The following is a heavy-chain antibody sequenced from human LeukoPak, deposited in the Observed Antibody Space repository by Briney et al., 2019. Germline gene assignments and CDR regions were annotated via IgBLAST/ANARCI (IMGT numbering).Heavy chain of an antibody. CDR1: GYTFTSYG. V-gene: IGHV1-18*01. Sequence: ASVKVSCKASGYTFTSYGISWVRQAPGQGLEWMGWITAYNDKTNYAQKLQGRVTMTTDTSTSTVYMELRSLRSDDTAVYYCARALLWFGEPSHIDYWGQGTLVTASS. CDR2: ITAYNDKT. D-gene: IGHD3-10*01. CDR3: ARALLWFGEPSHIDY. J-gene: IGHJ4*02.